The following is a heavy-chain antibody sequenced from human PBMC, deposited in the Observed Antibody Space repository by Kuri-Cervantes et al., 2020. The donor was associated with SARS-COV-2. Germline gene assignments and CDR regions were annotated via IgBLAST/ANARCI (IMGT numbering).Heavy chain of an antibody. CDR3: ARGLDSGSYLSPWGADY. J-gene: IGHJ4*02. Sequence: ASVKVSCKTSGYIFISYGIRWVRQAPGQGLEWMGRISAYNGNTNYAQKLQGRVTMTTDTSTSTAYMELRSLRSDDTAVYYCARGLDSGSYLSPWGADYWGQGTLVTVSS. CDR2: ISAYNGNT. V-gene: IGHV1-18*04. D-gene: IGHD1-26*01. CDR1: GYIFISYG.